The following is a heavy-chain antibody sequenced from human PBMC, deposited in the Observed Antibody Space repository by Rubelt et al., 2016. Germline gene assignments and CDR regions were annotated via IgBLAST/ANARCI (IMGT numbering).Heavy chain of an antibody. J-gene: IGHJ6*02. CDR2: ISHSGST. CDR3: ARPLGFNYYNGMDV. CDR1: GGSFSGYY. Sequence: QVQLQQWGARLLKPSETLSLTCAVYGGSFSGYYWSWIRQPPGKGLEWIGEISHSGSTNYNPSLKSRVTISADASKNNFSLRLSSGTAADTAVYYCARPLGFNYYNGMDVWGQGTTVTVSS. V-gene: IGHV4-34*01.